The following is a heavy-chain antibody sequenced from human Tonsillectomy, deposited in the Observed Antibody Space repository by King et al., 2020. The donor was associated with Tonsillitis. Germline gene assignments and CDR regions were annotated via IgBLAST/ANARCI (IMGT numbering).Heavy chain of an antibody. Sequence: VQLVESGGGVVQPGRSLRLSCAASGFTFSSYAMHWVRQAPGKGLEWVAVISYDGSNKYYADSVKGRFTISRDNSKNTLYLQMNSLGTEDTAVYFCAGEQWLVPSPFDYWGQGTLVTVSS. CDR3: AGEQWLVPSPFDY. J-gene: IGHJ4*02. D-gene: IGHD6-19*01. V-gene: IGHV3-30*01. CDR1: GFTFSSYA. CDR2: ISYDGSNK.